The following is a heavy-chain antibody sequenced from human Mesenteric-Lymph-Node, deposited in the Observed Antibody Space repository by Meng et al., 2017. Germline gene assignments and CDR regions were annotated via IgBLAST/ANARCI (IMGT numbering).Heavy chain of an antibody. D-gene: IGHD3-22*01. V-gene: IGHV3-48*03. CDR3: ARGEWYYYDSSGYPLGP. CDR2: ISSSGSTI. Sequence: GESLKISCAASGFTFSSYEMNWVRQAPGKGLEWVSYISSSGSTIYYADSVKGRFTISRDNAKNSLYLQMNSLRAEDTAVYYCARGEWYYYDSSGYPLGPWGQGTLVTVSS. J-gene: IGHJ4*02. CDR1: GFTFSSYE.